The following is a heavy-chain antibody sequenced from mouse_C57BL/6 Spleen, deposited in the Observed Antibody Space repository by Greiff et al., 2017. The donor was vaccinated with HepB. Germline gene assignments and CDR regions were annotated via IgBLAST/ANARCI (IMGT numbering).Heavy chain of an antibody. V-gene: IGHV3-6*01. CDR1: GYSITSGYY. D-gene: IGHD2-3*01. CDR2: ISYDGSN. Sequence: EVQLVESGPGLVKPSQSLSLTCSVTGYSITSGYYWNWIRQFPGNKLEWMGYISYDGSNNYNPSLKNRISITRDTSKNQFFLKLNSVTTEDTATYYCARVVYDGYLDYWGQGTTLTVSS. J-gene: IGHJ2*01. CDR3: ARVVYDGYLDY.